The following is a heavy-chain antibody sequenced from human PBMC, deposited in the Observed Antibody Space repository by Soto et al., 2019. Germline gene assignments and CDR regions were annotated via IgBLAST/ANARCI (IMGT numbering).Heavy chain of an antibody. CDR1: GFTFSSYG. D-gene: IGHD1-26*01. Sequence: GGSLRLSCAASGFTFSSYGMHWVRQAPGKGLEWVAVISYDGSNKYYADSVKGRFTISRDNSKNTLYLQMNSLRAEDTAVYYCAKDRTVGAMWSSYIVYWDQAPQVTVS. CDR2: ISYDGSNK. J-gene: IGHJ4*02. CDR3: AKDRTVGAMWSSYIVY. V-gene: IGHV3-30*18.